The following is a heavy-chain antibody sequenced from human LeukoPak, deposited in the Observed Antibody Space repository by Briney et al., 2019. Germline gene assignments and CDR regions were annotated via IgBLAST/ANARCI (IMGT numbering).Heavy chain of an antibody. V-gene: IGHV1-2*02. CDR2: INPNSGGT. J-gene: IGHJ4*02. Sequence: GASVKVSCKTSGYSFTGYYIHWVRQAPGQGLEWMGWINPNSGGTNYPQKFQGGVTMTRDTSISTAYMEVTRLRSDDTAVYYCTRDGGQHLGVLNYWGQGTQVIVSS. CDR3: TRDGGQHLGVLNY. CDR1: GYSFTGYY. D-gene: IGHD2-2*01.